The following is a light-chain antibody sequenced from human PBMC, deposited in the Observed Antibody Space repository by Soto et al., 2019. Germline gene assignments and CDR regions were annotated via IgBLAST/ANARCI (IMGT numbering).Light chain of an antibody. J-gene: IGKJ1*01. Sequence: DIQMTQSPSSLSASVEDRVIITCRASQSISNHLNWYQQKPGKAPKLLIFAASSLQSGVPSRFSGSRSGPDFTLTISSLQPEDFATYYCQQSYSSPPTFGQGTKAAIK. CDR1: QSISNH. V-gene: IGKV1-39*01. CDR3: QQSYSSPPT. CDR2: AAS.